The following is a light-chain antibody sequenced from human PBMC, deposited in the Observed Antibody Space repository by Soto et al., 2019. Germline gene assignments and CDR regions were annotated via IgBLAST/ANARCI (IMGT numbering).Light chain of an antibody. J-gene: IGLJ1*01. CDR1: SSNIGSNY. CDR2: RNN. V-gene: IGLV1-47*01. Sequence: QSALTQPPSASGTPGQRVTISCSGSSSNIGSNYVYWYQQLPGTAPKLLIYRNNQRPSGVPDRFSGSKSGTSASLAISGLRSEDGADYYCAAWDDSLSGYVFGTGTKLTVL. CDR3: AAWDDSLSGYV.